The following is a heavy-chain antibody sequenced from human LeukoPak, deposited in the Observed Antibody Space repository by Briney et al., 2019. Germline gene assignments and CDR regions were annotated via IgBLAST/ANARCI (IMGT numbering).Heavy chain of an antibody. CDR3: TRPSGGGGYSDWHFVL. CDR1: GFSFSDSA. J-gene: IGHJ2*01. D-gene: IGHD2-15*01. V-gene: IGHV3-73*01. CDR2: IRSKSYSYTT. Sequence: GGSLKLSCAASGFSFSDSAIHWVRQASGRGLEWVGRIRSKSYSYTTEYVASVKGRFTISRDDSENTAFLQMDSLKTEDTAVYYCTRPSGGGGYSDWHFVLWGRGTLVTVSS.